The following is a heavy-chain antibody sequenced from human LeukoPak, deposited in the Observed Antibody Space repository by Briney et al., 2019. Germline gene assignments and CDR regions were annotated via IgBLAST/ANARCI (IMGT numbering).Heavy chain of an antibody. CDR1: GGSFSGYY. Sequence: SETLSLTCAVYGGSFSGYYWSWIRQPPGKGLEWIGEINHSGSTNYNPSLKSRVTISVDTSKNQFSLKLSSVTAADTAVYYCARRTPHFDYWGQGTLATVSS. J-gene: IGHJ4*02. D-gene: IGHD1-14*01. V-gene: IGHV4-34*01. CDR2: INHSGST. CDR3: ARRTPHFDY.